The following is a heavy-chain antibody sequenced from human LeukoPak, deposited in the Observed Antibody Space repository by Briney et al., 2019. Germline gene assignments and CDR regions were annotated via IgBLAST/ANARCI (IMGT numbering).Heavy chain of an antibody. D-gene: IGHD5-18*01. Sequence: SETLSLTCTVSGDSISSYYWSWIRQPPGKGLEWIGYSYHTGSTNYNPSLKSRVTISVDTSKNQFSLKLSSVTAADTAVYYCARELVYSYGHFDYWGQGTLVTVSS. CDR1: GDSISSYY. V-gene: IGHV4-59*12. CDR2: SYHTGST. J-gene: IGHJ4*02. CDR3: ARELVYSYGHFDY.